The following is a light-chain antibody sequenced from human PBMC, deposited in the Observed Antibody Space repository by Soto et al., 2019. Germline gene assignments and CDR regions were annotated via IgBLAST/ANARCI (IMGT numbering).Light chain of an antibody. V-gene: IGLV2-14*01. Sequence: QSALTQSATVVGSPGQSITISCTGTSSDVGGYNYVSWYQQHPGKAPKLMIYDVSNWPSGVSNRFSGSKSGNTASLTISGLQAEDEADYYCSSYTNSSPFVFGTGTKVTVL. CDR3: SSYTNSSPFV. J-gene: IGLJ1*01. CDR1: SSDVGGYNY. CDR2: DVS.